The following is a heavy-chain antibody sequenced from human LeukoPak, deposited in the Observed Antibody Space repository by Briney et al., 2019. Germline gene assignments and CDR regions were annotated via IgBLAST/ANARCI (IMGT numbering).Heavy chain of an antibody. V-gene: IGHV3-33*01. CDR2: IWYDGSNK. D-gene: IGHD6-19*01. Sequence: GGSLRLSCTPSGFTFSIYGMHWVRQAPGKGLEWVSIIWYDGSNKYYADSVKGRFTISKDNSRNTLYLQMNSLRVEDTAVFYCARYPGYSGWYGDYWGQGTLVTVSS. J-gene: IGHJ4*02. CDR1: GFTFSIYG. CDR3: ARYPGYSGWYGDY.